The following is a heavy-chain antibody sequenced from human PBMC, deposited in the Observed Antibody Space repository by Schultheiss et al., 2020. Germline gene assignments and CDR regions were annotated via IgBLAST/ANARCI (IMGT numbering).Heavy chain of an antibody. Sequence: ASVKVSCKASGGTFSSYAISWVRQAPGQGLEWMGWINPNRGGTNYAQKFQGWVTMTRDTSISTAYMELSSLTSEDTAVYYCARVDDFLNFGMDVWGQGTTVNVSS. J-gene: IGHJ6*02. V-gene: IGHV1-2*04. D-gene: IGHD3/OR15-3a*01. CDR1: GGTFSSYA. CDR3: ARVDDFLNFGMDV. CDR2: INPNRGGT.